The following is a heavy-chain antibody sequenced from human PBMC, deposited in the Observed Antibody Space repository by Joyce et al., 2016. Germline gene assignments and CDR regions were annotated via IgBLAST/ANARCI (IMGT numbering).Heavy chain of an antibody. D-gene: IGHD2-21*01. CDR2: IHHGATT. CDR1: GGSFGGYY. J-gene: IGHJ4*02. CDR3: ARGVVVVPPEGSSWFKIGVGGHQDF. V-gene: IGHV4-34*01. Sequence: QVQLHQWGAGLLKPSETLSLTCAVYGGSFGGYYWTWIRQPPGKGPEWSGEIHHGATTKHNPSLKSRVIISVDTSKNQFSLKLTSVTAADTAVYFCARGVVVVPPEGSSWFKIGVGGHQDFWGQGTLVTVSS.